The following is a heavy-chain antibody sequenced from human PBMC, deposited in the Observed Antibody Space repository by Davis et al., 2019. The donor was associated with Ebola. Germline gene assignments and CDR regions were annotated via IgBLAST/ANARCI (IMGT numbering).Heavy chain of an antibody. V-gene: IGHV1-69*13. CDR2: IIPIFGTA. CDR3: ARDWVNTIFGVAPYGMDV. J-gene: IGHJ6*04. D-gene: IGHD3-3*01. CDR1: GGTFSSYA. Sequence: SVKVSCKASGGTFSSYAISWVRQAPGQGLEWMGGIIPIFGTANYAQKFQGRVTITADESTSTAYMELSSLRSEDTAVYYCARDWVNTIFGVAPYGMDVWGKGTTVTVSS.